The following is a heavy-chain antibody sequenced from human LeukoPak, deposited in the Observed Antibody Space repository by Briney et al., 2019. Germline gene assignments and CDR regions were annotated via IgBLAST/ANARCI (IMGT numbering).Heavy chain of an antibody. CDR1: GYTFTSYD. V-gene: IGHV1-8*03. J-gene: IGHJ6*03. CDR3: ARGISSGWFNYYYYYMDV. D-gene: IGHD6-19*01. CDR2: MNPNSGNT. Sequence: SVKVSCKASGYTFTSYDINWVRQATGQGLEWMGWMNPNSGNTGYAQKFQGRVTITRNTSISTAYMELSSLRSEDTAVYYCARGISSGWFNYYYYYMDVWGKGTTVTVSS.